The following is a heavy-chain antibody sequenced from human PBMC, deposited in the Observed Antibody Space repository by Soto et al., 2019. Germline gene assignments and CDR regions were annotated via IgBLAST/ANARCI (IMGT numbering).Heavy chain of an antibody. CDR1: GFTY. CDR2: IYRGRAT. Sequence: GGSLRLSCAASGFTYMSWVRQAPGKGLEWISVIYRGRATYYADSVKGRFTISRDDSRNTVYLQMNSLTTEDTAVYFCARDRSDSSRADSFDIWGQGTMVTVSS. D-gene: IGHD6-25*01. J-gene: IGHJ3*02. CDR3: ARDRSDSSRADSFDI. V-gene: IGHV3-53*01.